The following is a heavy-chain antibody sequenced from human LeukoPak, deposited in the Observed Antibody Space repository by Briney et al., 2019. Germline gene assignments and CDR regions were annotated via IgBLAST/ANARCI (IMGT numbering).Heavy chain of an antibody. Sequence: SETLSLTCTVSGGSISSYYWSWIRQPPGKGLEWIGYIYYSGSTNYNPSLKSRVTISVDTSKNQFSLKLSSVTAADTAVYYCASRGRGSSGWYFQHWGQGALVTVSS. D-gene: IGHD6-19*01. CDR1: GGSISSYY. CDR2: IYYSGST. V-gene: IGHV4-59*08. CDR3: ASRGRGSSGWYFQH. J-gene: IGHJ1*01.